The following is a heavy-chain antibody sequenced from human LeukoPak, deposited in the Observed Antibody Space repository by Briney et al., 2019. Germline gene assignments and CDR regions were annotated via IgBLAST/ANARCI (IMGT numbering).Heavy chain of an antibody. J-gene: IGHJ4*02. CDR1: NYTFTSYG. CDR2: ISPYNGKT. Sequence: RASVKVSCKAFNYTFTSYGISWVRQAPGKGLEWMAWISPYNGKTLYAEKYQGRVTLTTETSTDTAFMELTSLTSDDTAVYYCARRGYSYGLDEPPIRYWAQGTLVTVSS. D-gene: IGHD5-18*01. CDR3: ARRGYSYGLDEPPIRY. V-gene: IGHV1-18*01.